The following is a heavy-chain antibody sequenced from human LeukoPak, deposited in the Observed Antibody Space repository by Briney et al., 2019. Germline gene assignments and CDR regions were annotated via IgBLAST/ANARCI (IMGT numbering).Heavy chain of an antibody. CDR1: GGSISSGGYY. CDR3: ARDHAAAGGSFDY. J-gene: IGHJ4*02. Sequence: SETLSLTCTVSGGSISSGGYYWSWIRQPPGKGLEWIGYIYHSGSTYYNPSLKSRVTISVDRSKNQFSLKLSSVTAADTAVYYCARDHAAAGGSFDYWGQGTLVTVSS. V-gene: IGHV4-30-2*01. D-gene: IGHD6-13*01. CDR2: IYHSGST.